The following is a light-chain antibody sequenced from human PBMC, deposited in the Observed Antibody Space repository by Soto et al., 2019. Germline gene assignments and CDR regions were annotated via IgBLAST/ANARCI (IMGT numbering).Light chain of an antibody. CDR2: EDT. Sequence: LTQPASVSWSPGQSVTISCTGTSSDVGSYNLVSWYQQHPGKAPKVVIYEDTKRPSGVSDHFSGSKSGNTASLTISGLQADDEADYYCSSYAGSSTLVFGGGT. J-gene: IGLJ3*02. V-gene: IGLV2-23*01. CDR3: SSYAGSSTLV. CDR1: SSDVGSYNL.